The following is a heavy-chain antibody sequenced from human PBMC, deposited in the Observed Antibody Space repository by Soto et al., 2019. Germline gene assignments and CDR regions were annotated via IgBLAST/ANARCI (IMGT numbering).Heavy chain of an antibody. D-gene: IGHD3-10*01. CDR1: GFTFDDYA. J-gene: IGHJ4*02. CDR2: ISWNSGNI. Sequence: GGSLRLSCAASGFTFDDYAMHWVRQAPGKGLEWVSGISWNSGNIGYADSVKGRFTISRDNAKNSLYVQMNSLRAEDTAFYYCAKDVGSQVRGLQFWGQGTLVTVSS. V-gene: IGHV3-9*01. CDR3: AKDVGSQVRGLQF.